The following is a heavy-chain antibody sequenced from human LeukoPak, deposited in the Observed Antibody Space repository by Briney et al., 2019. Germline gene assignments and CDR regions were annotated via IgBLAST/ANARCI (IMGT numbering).Heavy chain of an antibody. CDR2: IKSKTDGGTT. D-gene: IGHD2-21*02. CDR3: AKDRMGGVTFFGY. CDR1: GFTFSNAW. V-gene: IGHV3-15*01. Sequence: PGGSLRLSCAASGFTFSNAWMSWVRQAPGKGLEWVGRIKSKTDGGTTDYAAPVKGRFTISRDNSKKIVYLQMNSLRAEDTAVYYCAKDRMGGVTFFGYWGQGTLVTVSS. J-gene: IGHJ4*02.